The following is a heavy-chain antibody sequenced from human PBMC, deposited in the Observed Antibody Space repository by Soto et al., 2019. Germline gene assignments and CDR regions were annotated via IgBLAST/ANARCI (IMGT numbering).Heavy chain of an antibody. V-gene: IGHV3-21*01. CDR1: GFTFSSYS. Sequence: EVQVVESGGGLVKPGGSLRLSCAASGFTFSSYSMNWVRQAPGKGLEWVSSISSGTTYIYYADSVKGRFTISRDNAKDSLHLKMNSVRAEDTAVYYCARDRGELRDYYFAYWVQGPLVAVSS. D-gene: IGHD1-26*01. CDR3: ARDRGELRDYYFAY. J-gene: IGHJ4*02. CDR2: ISSGTTYI.